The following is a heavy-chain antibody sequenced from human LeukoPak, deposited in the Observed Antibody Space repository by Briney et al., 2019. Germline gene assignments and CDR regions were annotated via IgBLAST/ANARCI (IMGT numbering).Heavy chain of an antibody. CDR3: AREEQWLAVFDY. Sequence: SGGSLRLSCAASGFTLSSYWMSWVRQAPGKGLEWVANIKQDGSEKYYVDSVKGRFTISRDNAKNSLYLQMNSLRAEDTAVYYCAREEQWLAVFDYWGQGTLVTVSS. CDR1: GFTLSSYW. V-gene: IGHV3-7*03. CDR2: IKQDGSEK. J-gene: IGHJ4*02. D-gene: IGHD6-19*01.